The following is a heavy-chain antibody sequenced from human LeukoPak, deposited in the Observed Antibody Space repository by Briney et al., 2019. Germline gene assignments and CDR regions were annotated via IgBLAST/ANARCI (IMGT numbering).Heavy chain of an antibody. CDR1: GYTFTSYG. D-gene: IGHD3-22*01. Sequence: ASVKVSFKASGYTFTSYGISWVRQAPGQGLEWMGWISAYNGNTNYAQKLQGRVTMTTDTSTSTAYMELRSLRSDDTAVYYCARDRRVYYDSSGYYHFDYWGQGTLVTVSS. J-gene: IGHJ4*02. CDR2: ISAYNGNT. V-gene: IGHV1-18*01. CDR3: ARDRRVYYDSSGYYHFDY.